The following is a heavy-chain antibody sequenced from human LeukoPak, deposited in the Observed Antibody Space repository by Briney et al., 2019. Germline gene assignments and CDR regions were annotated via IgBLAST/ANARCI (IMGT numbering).Heavy chain of an antibody. V-gene: IGHV4-59*01. CDR3: ASTLCSGGSCYLGY. D-gene: IGHD2-15*01. Sequence: SETLSLTCTVSGGSISSYYWSWIRQPPGKGLEWIGYIYYSGSTNYNPSLKSRVIISVDTSKNQFSLKLSSVTAADTAVYYCASTLCSGGSCYLGYWGQGTLVTVSS. CDR2: IYYSGST. J-gene: IGHJ4*02. CDR1: GGSISSYY.